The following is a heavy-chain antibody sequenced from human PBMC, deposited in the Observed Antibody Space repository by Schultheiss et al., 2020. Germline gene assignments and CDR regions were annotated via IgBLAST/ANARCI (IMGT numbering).Heavy chain of an antibody. J-gene: IGHJ4*02. D-gene: IGHD6-13*01. V-gene: IGHV3-33*06. CDR3: AKDERVGIAAAGSGY. CDR1: GFTFSSYW. Sequence: GGSLRLSCAASGFTFSSYWMSWVRQAPGKGLEWVAVIWYDGSNKYYADSVKGRFTISRDNSKNTLYLQMNSLRAEDTAVYYCAKDERVGIAAAGSGYWGQGTLVTVSS. CDR2: IWYDGSNK.